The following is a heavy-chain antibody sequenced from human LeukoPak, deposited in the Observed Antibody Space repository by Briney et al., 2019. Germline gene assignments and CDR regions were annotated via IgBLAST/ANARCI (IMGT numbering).Heavy chain of an antibody. CDR1: GGSFSGYY. Sequence: SETLSLTCAVYGGSFSGYYWSWIRQPPGKGLEWIGEINHSGSTNYNPSLKSRVTISVDMPKNQFSLKLSSVTAADTAVYYCARGRGYCSGGSCYRFDYWGQGTLVTVSS. V-gene: IGHV4-34*01. CDR2: INHSGST. D-gene: IGHD2-15*01. CDR3: ARGRGYCSGGSCYRFDY. J-gene: IGHJ4*02.